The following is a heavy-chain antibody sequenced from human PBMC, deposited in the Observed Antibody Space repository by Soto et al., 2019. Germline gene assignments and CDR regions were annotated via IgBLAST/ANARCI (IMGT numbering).Heavy chain of an antibody. Sequence: LSLTCSVSGDSISTVDYFWAWIRQPPGQALEYIGYIYKSTTTYYNPSFESRVAISLDTSKSQFSLNVTSVAAADTAVYFCARGRYCLTGRCFPNWFDSWGQGTLVTVSS. J-gene: IGHJ5*01. V-gene: IGHV4-30-4*01. CDR1: GDSISTVDYF. CDR3: ARGRYCLTGRCFPNWFDS. CDR2: IYKSTTT. D-gene: IGHD2-15*01.